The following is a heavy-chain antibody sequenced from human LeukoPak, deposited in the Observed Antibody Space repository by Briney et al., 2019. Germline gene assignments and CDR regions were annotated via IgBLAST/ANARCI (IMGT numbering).Heavy chain of an antibody. CDR1: RGSVTSYY. D-gene: IGHD3-16*02. CDR2: INHSGST. J-gene: IGHJ4*02. CDR3: ARHNRPYYDYVWGSYRRYYFDY. Sequence: SETLSLTCTVSRGSVTSYYWSWIRQPPGKGLEWIGEINHSGSTNYNPSLKSRVTISVDTSKNQFSLKLSSVTAADTAVYYCARHNRPYYDYVWGSYRRYYFDYWGQGTLVTVSS. V-gene: IGHV4-34*01.